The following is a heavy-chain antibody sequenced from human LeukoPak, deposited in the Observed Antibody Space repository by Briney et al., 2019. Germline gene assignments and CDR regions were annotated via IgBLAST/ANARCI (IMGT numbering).Heavy chain of an antibody. V-gene: IGHV1-69*05. CDR1: GGTFSSYA. CDR3: ARDYSPARDWFDP. D-gene: IGHD6-6*01. CDR2: IIPIFGTA. J-gene: IGHJ5*02. Sequence: ASVKVSCKASGGTFSSYAISWVRQAPGQGLEWMGGIIPIFGTANYAQKFQGRVTITTDESTSTAYMELSSLRSEDTAVYYCARDYSPARDWFDPWGQGTLVTVSS.